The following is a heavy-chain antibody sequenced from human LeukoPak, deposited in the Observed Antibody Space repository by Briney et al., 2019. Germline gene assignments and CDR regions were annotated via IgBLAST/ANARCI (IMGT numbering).Heavy chain of an antibody. CDR1: GFTFSSYG. CDR3: ARDPPGEQWLGIYYYYGMDV. J-gene: IGHJ6*02. Sequence: PGGSLRLSCAASGFTFSSYGMHWVRQAPGKGLEWVAVIWYDGSNKYYADSVKGRFTISRDNSKNTLYLQMNSLRAEDTAVYYCARDPPGEQWLGIYYYYGMDVWGQGTTVTVSS. CDR2: IWYDGSNK. V-gene: IGHV3-33*01. D-gene: IGHD6-19*01.